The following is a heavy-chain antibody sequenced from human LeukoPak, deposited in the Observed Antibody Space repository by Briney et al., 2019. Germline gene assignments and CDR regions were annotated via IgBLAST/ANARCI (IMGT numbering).Heavy chain of an antibody. J-gene: IGHJ4*02. CDR3: TTDSNSPELFGWLQRY. Sequence: PGGSLRLSCAASGFTFSNAWMSWVRQAPGKGLEWVGRIKSKTDGCTTDYAAPVKGRFTISRDDSKNTLYLQMNSLKTEDTAVYYCTTDSNSPELFGWLQRYWRQGTLVTVSS. V-gene: IGHV3-15*01. CDR2: IKSKTDGCTT. CDR1: GFTFSNAW. D-gene: IGHD5-24*01.